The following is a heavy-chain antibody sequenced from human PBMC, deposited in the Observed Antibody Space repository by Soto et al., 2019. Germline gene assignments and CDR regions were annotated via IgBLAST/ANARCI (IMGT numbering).Heavy chain of an antibody. CDR2: INAGNGNT. CDR1: GYTFTSYS. Sequence: ASVKVSCKASGYTFTSYSMHWVLQAPGQRLEWMGWINAGNGNTKYSQEFQGRVTITRDTAASTAFMELSSLRSEDTAVYYCAREGWELGNYYFDYWGQGTLVTVSS. CDR3: AREGWELGNYYFDY. D-gene: IGHD1-26*01. V-gene: IGHV1-3*01. J-gene: IGHJ4*02.